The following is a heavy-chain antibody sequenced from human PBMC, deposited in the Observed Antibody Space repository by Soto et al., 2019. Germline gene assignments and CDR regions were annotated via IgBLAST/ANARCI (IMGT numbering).Heavy chain of an antibody. J-gene: IGHJ4*02. CDR3: VHYDFWSGYYNFDY. CDR2: ISGSGGST. D-gene: IGHD3-3*01. CDR1: GFTFSSYA. Sequence: EVQLLESGGGLVQPGGSLRLSCAASGFTFSSYAMSWVRQAPGKGLEWVSAISGSGGSTYYADSVKGRFTISRDNSKNTLYLQMNSLRAEDTAVCHPVHYDFWSGYYNFDYWGQGTLVTVSS. V-gene: IGHV3-23*01.